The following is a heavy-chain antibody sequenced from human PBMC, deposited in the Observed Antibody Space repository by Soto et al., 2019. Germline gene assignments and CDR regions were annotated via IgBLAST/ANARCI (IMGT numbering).Heavy chain of an antibody. Sequence: QVQLVQSGAEVKRPGASVKVSCKAPGDTFTSYYLNWVRQAPGQGLEWMGVINPHGGSTKYAQKFQGRITKTRDTPRSTVYRELSSLRSDDTAIYYCARSSGGNFGIIIEGSNWFDPWGQGTLVTVSS. CDR1: GDTFTSYY. CDR2: INPHGGST. J-gene: IGHJ5*02. D-gene: IGHD3-3*01. CDR3: ARSSGGNFGIIIEGSNWFDP. V-gene: IGHV1-46*01.